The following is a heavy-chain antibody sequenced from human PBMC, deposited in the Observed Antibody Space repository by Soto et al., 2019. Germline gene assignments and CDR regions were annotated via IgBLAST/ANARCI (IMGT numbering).Heavy chain of an antibody. V-gene: IGHV1-46*01. CDR3: ARIFVDTAMANYYYYGMDV. CDR1: GYTFTSYY. Sequence: ASVKVSCKASGYTFTSYYMHWVRQAPGQGLEWTGIINPSGGSTSYAQKFQGRVTMTRDTSTSTVYMELSSLRSEDTAVYYCARIFVDTAMANYYYYGMDVWGQGTTVTVSS. D-gene: IGHD5-18*01. CDR2: INPSGGST. J-gene: IGHJ6*02.